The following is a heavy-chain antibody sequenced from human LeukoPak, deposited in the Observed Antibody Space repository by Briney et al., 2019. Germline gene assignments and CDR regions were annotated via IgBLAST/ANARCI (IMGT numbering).Heavy chain of an antibody. CDR1: GYTFTSYA. CDR2: INTNTGNP. J-gene: IGHJ4*02. D-gene: IGHD3-22*01. CDR3: ARDSARLFHYDSSGNDY. Sequence: ASVKVSCKASGYTFTSYAMNWVRQAPGQGLEWMGWINTNTGNPTYAQGFTGRFVFSLDTSVSTAYLQISSLKAEDTAVYYCARDSARLFHYDSSGNDYWGQGTLVTVSS. V-gene: IGHV7-4-1*02.